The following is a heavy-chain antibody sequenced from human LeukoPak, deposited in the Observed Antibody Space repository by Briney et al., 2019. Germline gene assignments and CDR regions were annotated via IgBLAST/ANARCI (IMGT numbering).Heavy chain of an antibody. CDR2: TYNSGST. D-gene: IGHD6-19*01. Sequence: SETLSLTCTVSGDSLSSLHWSWIRQPPGKRLEWIGSTYNSGSTNYNPSLRSRVTISVDTSKNQLSLKLTSVTAADTAMYYCAGGLQWLAHDCWGQGTLVTVSS. CDR3: AGGLQWLAHDC. CDR1: GDSLSSLH. V-gene: IGHV4-59*08. J-gene: IGHJ4*02.